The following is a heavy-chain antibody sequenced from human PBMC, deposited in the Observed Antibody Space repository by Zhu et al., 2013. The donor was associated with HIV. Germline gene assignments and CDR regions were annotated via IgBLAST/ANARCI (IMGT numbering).Heavy chain of an antibody. V-gene: IGHV1-69*04. CDR1: GYTFTSYG. J-gene: IGHJ6*02. D-gene: IGHD6-19*01. CDR2: IIPILGIA. Sequence: QVQLVQSGAEVKKPGASVKVSCKASGYTFTSYGISWVRQAPGQGLEWMGRIIPILGIANYAQKFQGRVTITADKSTSTAYMELSSLRSEDTAVYYCARGWRLAGRAGYGMDVWGQGTTVTVSS. CDR3: ARGWRLAGRAGYGMDV.